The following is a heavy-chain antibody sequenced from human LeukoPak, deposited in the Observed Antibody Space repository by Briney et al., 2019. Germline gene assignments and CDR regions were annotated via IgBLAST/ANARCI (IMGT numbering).Heavy chain of an antibody. CDR1: GFTFRTYA. CDR3: ASRRPLVGNGFDI. D-gene: IGHD3-10*01. V-gene: IGHV3-23*01. CDR2: LSGSGGST. Sequence: GGSLRLSYAVSGFTFRTYAMNWVRQAPGKGLEWVSVLSGSGGSTVYADSVKGRFTISRDNPKNTLYLQMSSLRVDDTAVYYCASRRPLVGNGFDIWGQGTMVTVSS. J-gene: IGHJ3*02.